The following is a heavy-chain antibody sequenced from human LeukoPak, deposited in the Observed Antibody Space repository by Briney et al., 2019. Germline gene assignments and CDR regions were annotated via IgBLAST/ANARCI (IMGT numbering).Heavy chain of an antibody. CDR2: IYSGGST. CDR1: GFTVSSNY. D-gene: IGHD2-21*02. V-gene: IGHV3-66*02. Sequence: GGSLRLSCAASGFTVSSNYMSWVRQAPGKGLEWVSVIYSGGSTYYADSVKGRFTISRDNSKNTLYLQMNSLRAEDTAVYYCAKDRRTGVVVTGDFQHWGQGTLVTVSS. CDR3: AKDRRTGVVVTGDFQH. J-gene: IGHJ1*01.